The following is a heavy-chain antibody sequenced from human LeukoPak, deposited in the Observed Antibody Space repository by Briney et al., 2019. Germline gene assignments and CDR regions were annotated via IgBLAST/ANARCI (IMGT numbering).Heavy chain of an antibody. CDR3: ARDIGLPGS. J-gene: IGHJ5*02. CDR2: ISRDSSII. D-gene: IGHD3-16*02. Sequence: GESLRLSCAASGFTFSTYSMNWVRQAPGKGLEWISYISRDSSIIHYAESVRGRFTISRDNAKNSLFLQMSDLRAEDTAVYYCARDIGLPGSWGQGIQVTVSS. CDR1: GFTFSTYS. V-gene: IGHV3-48*04.